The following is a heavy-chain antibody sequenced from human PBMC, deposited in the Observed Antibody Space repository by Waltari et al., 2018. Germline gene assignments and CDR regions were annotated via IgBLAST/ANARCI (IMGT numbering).Heavy chain of an antibody. CDR3: AKDKGATTSGFDY. CDR2: ISGSGGST. CDR1: GFTFSSYA. D-gene: IGHD1-26*01. V-gene: IGHV3-23*01. Sequence: EVQLLESGGGLVQPGGSLRLSCAASGFTFSSYAMSWVRQAPGKGVEWVSAISGSGGSTYYADSVKVRFTISRDNSKNTLYLQINSLRAEDTAVYYCAKDKGATTSGFDYWGQGTLVTVSS. J-gene: IGHJ4*02.